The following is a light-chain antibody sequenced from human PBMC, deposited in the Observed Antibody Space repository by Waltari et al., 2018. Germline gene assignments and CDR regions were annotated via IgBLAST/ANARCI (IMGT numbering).Light chain of an antibody. Sequence: DIVMTQSPLSLPVTPGEPASISCRSSQSLLHSNGYNYLDWYLQKPGQSPQLLIYLGSNRASGVPDRFSGSGSGTDFTLKISRVEAEDVGVXYCMQALQTWTFGQGTKLEIK. V-gene: IGKV2-28*01. J-gene: IGKJ2*02. CDR1: QSLLHSNGYNY. CDR2: LGS. CDR3: MQALQTWT.